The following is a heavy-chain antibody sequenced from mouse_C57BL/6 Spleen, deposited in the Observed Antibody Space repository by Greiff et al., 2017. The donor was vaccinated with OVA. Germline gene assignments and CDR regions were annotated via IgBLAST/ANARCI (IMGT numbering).Heavy chain of an antibody. V-gene: IGHV5-9*01. Sequence: EVKLVESGGGLVKPGGSLKLSCAASGFTFSSYTMSWVRQTPEKRLEWVATISGGGGNTYYPDSVKGRFTISRDNAKNTLYLQMSSLRSEDTALYYCARRYYGSQDWYFDVWGTGTTVTVSS. CDR1: GFTFSSYT. CDR3: ARRYYGSQDWYFDV. CDR2: ISGGGGNT. J-gene: IGHJ1*03. D-gene: IGHD1-1*01.